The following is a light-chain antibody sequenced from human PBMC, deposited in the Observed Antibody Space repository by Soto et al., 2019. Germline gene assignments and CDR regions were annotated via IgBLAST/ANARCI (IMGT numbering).Light chain of an antibody. J-gene: IGLJ1*01. CDR2: EVS. Sequence: QSALTQPLSASGSPGQSVTISCTGTSSDVGDNYVSWYQQHLGKAPKLIIYEVSQRPSGVPDRFSGSKSGNTASLTVSGLQTEDEADYYCSAYAGSNNFVFGSGTKATVL. CDR3: SAYAGSNNFV. CDR1: SSDVGDNY. V-gene: IGLV2-8*01.